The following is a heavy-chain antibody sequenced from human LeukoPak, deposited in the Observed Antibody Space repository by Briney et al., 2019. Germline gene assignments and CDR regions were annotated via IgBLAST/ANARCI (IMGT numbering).Heavy chain of an antibody. CDR2: IIPIFGTA. J-gene: IGHJ4*02. V-gene: IGHV1-69*05. D-gene: IGHD6-19*01. CDR3: ARAGYSSGWYGY. Sequence: GASVKVSCKTAGGTFSSYAISWVRQAPGQGLEWMGRIIPIFGTANYAQKFQGRVTITTGKSTSTAYMELSSLRSEDTAVYYCARAGYSSGWYGYWGQGTLVTVSS. CDR1: GGTFSSYA.